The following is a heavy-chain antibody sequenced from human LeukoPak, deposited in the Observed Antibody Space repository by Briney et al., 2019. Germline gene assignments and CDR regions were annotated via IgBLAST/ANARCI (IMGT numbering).Heavy chain of an antibody. V-gene: IGHV3-7*01. J-gene: IGHJ4*02. Sequence: GGSLRFSCTDSGFTFSMYWMSWVRQAPGKGLEWLASIKPDGSAATYVDSMKGRFTISRDNAKNSLYLQMNSLTVEDTAVYYCATHSDWRFDFWGQGTLVTVSS. D-gene: IGHD6-19*01. CDR1: GFTFSMYW. CDR3: ATHSDWRFDF. CDR2: IKPDGSAA.